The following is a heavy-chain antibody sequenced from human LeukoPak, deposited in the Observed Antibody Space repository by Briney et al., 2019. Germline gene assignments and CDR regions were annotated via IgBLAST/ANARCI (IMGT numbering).Heavy chain of an antibody. J-gene: IGHJ4*02. Sequence: PGGSLRLSCAASGFTFSTNSMNWVRQAPGKGLEWVSSISGSSSYIYYADSVKGRFTISRENAKNSLYLQMNSLRAGDTAVYYCARVAKERVGGVYYFDYWGQGTLVTVSS. CDR2: ISGSSSYI. CDR3: ARVAKERVGGVYYFDY. V-gene: IGHV3-21*01. CDR1: GFTFSTNS. D-gene: IGHD1-1*01.